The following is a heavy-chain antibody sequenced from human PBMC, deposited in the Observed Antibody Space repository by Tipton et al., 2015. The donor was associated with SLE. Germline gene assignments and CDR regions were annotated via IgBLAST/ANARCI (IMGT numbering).Heavy chain of an antibody. D-gene: IGHD5-18*01. J-gene: IGHJ5*02. CDR1: GGSISSYH. Sequence: TLSLTCTVSGGSISSYHWNWIRQPAGKGLEWIGRMYSSGSTNYNPSLKSRVTMSVDTSKNQFSLKLSSVTAAGTAVYYCVRSVDTAMVAWGQGTLVTVSS. V-gene: IGHV4-4*07. CDR2: MYSSGST. CDR3: VRSVDTAMVA.